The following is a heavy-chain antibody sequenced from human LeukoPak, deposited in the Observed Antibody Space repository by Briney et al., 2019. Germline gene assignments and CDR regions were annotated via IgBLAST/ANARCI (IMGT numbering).Heavy chain of an antibody. V-gene: IGHV4-34*01. CDR1: GGSFSGYH. D-gene: IGHD3-10*01. Sequence: SETLSLACVVYGGSFSGYHWSWIRQSPGKGLEWIGEINHRGSTNYNPSLKRRVTMSLDTSKNQFSLKLSSVTAADTAVYYCATIPFYYGSGLSWGQGTLVTVSS. CDR2: INHRGST. CDR3: ATIPFYYGSGLS. J-gene: IGHJ5*02.